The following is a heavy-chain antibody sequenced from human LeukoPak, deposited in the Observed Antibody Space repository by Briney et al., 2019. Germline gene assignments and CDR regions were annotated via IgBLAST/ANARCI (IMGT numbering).Heavy chain of an antibody. J-gene: IGHJ4*02. V-gene: IGHV1-46*01. Sequence: ASVKVSCTASGYTFTSYYMHWVRQAPGQGLEWMGIINPSGGSTSYAQKFQGRVTMTRDTSTSTVYMELSSLRSEDTAVYYCARDKGGYSYGQPNYYFDYWGQGTLVTVSS. CDR3: ARDKGGYSYGQPNYYFDY. CDR1: GYTFTSYY. CDR2: INPSGGST. D-gene: IGHD5-18*01.